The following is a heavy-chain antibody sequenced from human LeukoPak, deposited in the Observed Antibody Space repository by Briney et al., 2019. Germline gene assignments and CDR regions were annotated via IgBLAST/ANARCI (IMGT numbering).Heavy chain of an antibody. CDR2: TWNDGSKG. CDR3: AKDLFETHWGEVFDY. J-gene: IGHJ4*02. CDR1: GFTFSSYG. V-gene: IGHV3-30*02. Sequence: PGGSLRLSCAASGFTFSSYGMHWVRQAPGKGLEWVAVTWNDGSKGEYADSVKGRFTVSRDNSKNTLFLQMDSLRVDDTAVYYCAKDLFETHWGEVFDYWGQGALVTVSS. D-gene: IGHD7-27*01.